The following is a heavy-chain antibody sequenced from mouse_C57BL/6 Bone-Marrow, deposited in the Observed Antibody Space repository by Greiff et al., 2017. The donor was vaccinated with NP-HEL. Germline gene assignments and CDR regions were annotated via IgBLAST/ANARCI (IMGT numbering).Heavy chain of an antibody. CDR3: ARYYYGSSSFDY. J-gene: IGHJ2*01. Sequence: VKLQQPGAELVKPGASVKLSCKASGYTFTSYLMHWVKQRPGRGLEWIGRIDPKSGGTKYNEKFKSKATLTVDKPSSTAYMQLNSLTSEDSAVYYCARYYYGSSSFDYWGQGTTLTVSS. D-gene: IGHD1-1*01. V-gene: IGHV1-72*01. CDR2: IDPKSGGT. CDR1: GYTFTSYL.